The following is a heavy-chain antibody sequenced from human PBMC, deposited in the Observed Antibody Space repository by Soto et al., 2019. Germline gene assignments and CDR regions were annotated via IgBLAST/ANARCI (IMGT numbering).Heavy chain of an antibody. D-gene: IGHD2-2*01. CDR1: GVTFSSSA. V-gene: IGHV3-23*01. CDR2: VSGSGGTT. J-gene: IGHJ5*02. CDR3: PRCTMNTIATTNRCHYLGP. Sequence: EVQLLDSGGGLVQPGGSLRLSCAASGVTFSSSAMSCVRQAPGKGLEWVSAVSGSGGTTYYADSVGGRFTISRDIYKHTLYLTRTSLRDNNSVIYFRPRCTMNTIATTNRCHYLGPRCPGT.